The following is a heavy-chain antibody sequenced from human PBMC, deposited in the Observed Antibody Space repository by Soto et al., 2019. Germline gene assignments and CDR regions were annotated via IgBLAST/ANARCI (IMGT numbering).Heavy chain of an antibody. V-gene: IGHV1-69*08. CDR3: ARDEDTMVRGVIITIQH. D-gene: IGHD3-10*01. Sequence: QVQLVQSGAEVKKPGSSVKVSCKASGGTFSSYTISWVRQAPGQGLEWMGRIIPILGIANYAQKFQGRVTITADKSTSTAYMELSSLRSEDTAVYYCARDEDTMVRGVIITIQHWGQGTLVTVSS. CDR2: IIPILGIA. CDR1: GGTFSSYT. J-gene: IGHJ1*01.